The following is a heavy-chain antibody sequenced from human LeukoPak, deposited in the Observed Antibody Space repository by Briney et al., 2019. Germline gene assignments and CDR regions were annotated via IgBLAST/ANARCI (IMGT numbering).Heavy chain of an antibody. D-gene: IGHD2-2*02. J-gene: IGHJ4*02. CDR2: IYASGST. V-gene: IGHV3-66*01. Sequence: GGSLRLSCAPSGFTLTKNYMMWVRQAPGKGLECVSVIYASGSTFYADSVKGRFTISRDSSKNTLYLQMDSLRAEHTAVYYCARGMPATAIRPYFDSWGQGTLVTVSS. CDR3: ARGMPATAIRPYFDS. CDR1: GFTLTKNY.